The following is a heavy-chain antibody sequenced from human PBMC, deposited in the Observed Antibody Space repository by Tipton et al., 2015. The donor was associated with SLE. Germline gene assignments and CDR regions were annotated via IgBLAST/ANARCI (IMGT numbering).Heavy chain of an antibody. CDR2: INHSGST. Sequence: TLSLTCTVYGGSLSGYYWSWLRQPPGKGLEWIGEINHSGSTTYNPSLKSRATTSADTSKNQFSLKLSSVTAADTAVYYCVRHSIAAPGHNWFDPWGQGTLVTVSS. CDR3: VRHSIAAPGHNWFDP. CDR1: GGSLSGYY. V-gene: IGHV4-34*01. D-gene: IGHD6-6*01. J-gene: IGHJ5*02.